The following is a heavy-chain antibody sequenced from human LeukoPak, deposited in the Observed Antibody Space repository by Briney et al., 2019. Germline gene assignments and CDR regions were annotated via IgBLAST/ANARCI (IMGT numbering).Heavy chain of an antibody. V-gene: IGHV3-23*01. CDR3: ANLLGIQLWFT. J-gene: IGHJ5*02. CDR2: ISGSGSST. CDR1: GFTFSSYA. Sequence: GGSLRPSCAASGFTFSSYAMSWVRQAPGKGLEWVSGISGSGSSTYYADSVKGRFTISRDNSKNTLYLQMNSLRAEDTAVYYCANLLGIQLWFTWGQGTLVTVSS. D-gene: IGHD5-18*01.